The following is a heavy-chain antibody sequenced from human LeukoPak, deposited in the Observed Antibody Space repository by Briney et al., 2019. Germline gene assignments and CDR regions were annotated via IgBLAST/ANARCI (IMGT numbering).Heavy chain of an antibody. J-gene: IGHJ4*02. Sequence: PGGSLRLSCAASGFTFSSYAMSWVRQAPGKGLEWVSAISGSGGSTYYADSVKGRFTISRDNSKNTLYLQMNSLRAEDTAVYYCAKPGITIFGVVIDYFDYWGQGTLVTVSS. CDR1: GFTFSSYA. V-gene: IGHV3-23*01. CDR2: ISGSGGST. CDR3: AKPGITIFGVVIDYFDY. D-gene: IGHD3-3*01.